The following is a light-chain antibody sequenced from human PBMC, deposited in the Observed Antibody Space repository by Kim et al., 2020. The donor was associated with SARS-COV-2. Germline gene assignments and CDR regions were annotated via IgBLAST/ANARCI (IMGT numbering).Light chain of an antibody. V-gene: IGLV3-19*01. CDR3: NSRDSSGNHLV. CDR2: GKN. Sequence: SSELTQDPAVSVALGQTVRITCQGDSLRSYYASWYQQKPGQAPVLVIYGKNNRPSGIPDRFSVSSSGNTASLTITGAQAEDEADYYCNSRDSSGNHLVFGGGTQLTVL. J-gene: IGLJ2*01. CDR1: SLRSYY.